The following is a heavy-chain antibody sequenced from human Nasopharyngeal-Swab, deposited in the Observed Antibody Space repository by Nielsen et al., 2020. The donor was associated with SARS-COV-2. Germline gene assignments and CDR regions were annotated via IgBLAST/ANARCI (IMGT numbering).Heavy chain of an antibody. J-gene: IGHJ3*01. D-gene: IGHD2/OR15-2a*01. Sequence: SVHVSCQTSRYVFTGYRLSWVRPAPGQELEWMGWISVHNDRTHYAQKFQGRVTVTADTSTYTAYMELRSLRSDDTAVYYCARDSLLYCNSLTCSGVEGFDLWGKGTMVIVSS. V-gene: IGHV1-18*01. CDR3: ARDSLLYCNSLTCSGVEGFDL. CDR1: RYVFTGYR. CDR2: ISVHNDRT.